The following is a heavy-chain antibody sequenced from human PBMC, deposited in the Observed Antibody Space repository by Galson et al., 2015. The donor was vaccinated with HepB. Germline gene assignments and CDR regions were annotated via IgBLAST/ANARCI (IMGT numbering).Heavy chain of an antibody. J-gene: IGHJ4*02. CDR3: AKDLDEVVAGYLFDH. V-gene: IGHV3-30*02. Sequence: SLRLSCAASGFTFFSYGMHWVRQAPGKGLEWVAFIWYDGGNKDYADSVKGRFTISRDNSKNTLYLQMNSLRAEDTAVYYCAKDLDEVVAGYLFDHWGQGPRSPSPQ. CDR2: IWYDGGNK. D-gene: IGHD2-15*01. CDR1: GFTFFSYG.